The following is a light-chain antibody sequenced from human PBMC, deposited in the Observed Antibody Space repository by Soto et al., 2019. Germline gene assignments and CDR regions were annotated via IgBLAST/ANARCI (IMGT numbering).Light chain of an antibody. Sequence: DIQMTQSPSSLSASVGARVTITCRASQYISSYSNWYQQEPGKAPKLLIYAASSLQSGVPSRFSGSGSGTDFTLTISSLQPEDFATYYCQQSYITPYTFGQGTKLEIK. V-gene: IGKV1-39*01. CDR3: QQSYITPYT. J-gene: IGKJ2*01. CDR1: QYISSY. CDR2: AAS.